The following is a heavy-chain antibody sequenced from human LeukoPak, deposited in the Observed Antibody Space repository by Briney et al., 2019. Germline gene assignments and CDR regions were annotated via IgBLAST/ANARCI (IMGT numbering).Heavy chain of an antibody. CDR1: GFTSSSYS. V-gene: IGHV3-48*01. J-gene: IGHJ4*02. CDR2: ISNSGTTI. Sequence: GGSLRLSCAASGFTSSSYSMNWVRQAPGKGLEWVSYISNSGTTIYYADSVKGRFTISRDNAKNSLYLQMNSLRAEDTAVYYCARAHTIFGVVPFDYWGQGTLVTVSS. CDR3: ARAHTIFGVVPFDY. D-gene: IGHD3-3*01.